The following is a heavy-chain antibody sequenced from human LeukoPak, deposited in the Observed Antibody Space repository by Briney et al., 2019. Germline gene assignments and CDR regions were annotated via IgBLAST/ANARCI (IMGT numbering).Heavy chain of an antibody. CDR1: GVSIRSYF. CDR2: IYYSGST. D-gene: IGHD1-1*01. V-gene: IGHV4-59*04. Sequence: SETLSLTCAVSGVSIRSYFWSWIRQPPGKGLEWIGTIYYSGSTYYNPSLKSRVTISVDTSKNQFSLKLSSVTAPDTAVYYCARHEDRNWYFDHWGQGTLVTVSS. CDR3: ARHEDRNWYFDH. J-gene: IGHJ4*02.